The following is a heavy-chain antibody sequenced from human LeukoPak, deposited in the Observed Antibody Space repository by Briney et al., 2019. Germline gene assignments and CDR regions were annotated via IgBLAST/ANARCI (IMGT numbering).Heavy chain of an antibody. Sequence: ASVKVSCKASGYTSTSYDINWVRQATGQGLEWMGWMNPNSGNTGYAQKFQGRVTMTRNTSISTAHMELSSLRSEDTAVYYCARARRVVPAAIAYYYYYMDVWGKGTTVTVSS. J-gene: IGHJ6*03. CDR2: MNPNSGNT. V-gene: IGHV1-8*01. CDR1: GYTSTSYD. D-gene: IGHD2-2*02. CDR3: ARARRVVPAAIAYYYYYMDV.